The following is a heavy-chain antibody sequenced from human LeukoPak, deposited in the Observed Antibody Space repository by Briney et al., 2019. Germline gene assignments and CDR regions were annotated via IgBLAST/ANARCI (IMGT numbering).Heavy chain of an antibody. J-gene: IGHJ5*02. V-gene: IGHV4-39*01. Sequence: PSETLSLTCTVSGGSISSSSYYWGWIRQPPGKGLEWIGRIYYSGSTYYNPSLKSRVTISVDTSKNQFSLKLSSVTAADTAVYYCARLPTVAGDHNWFDPWGQGTLVTVSS. CDR1: GGSISSSSYY. CDR3: ARLPTVAGDHNWFDP. CDR2: IYYSGST. D-gene: IGHD6-19*01.